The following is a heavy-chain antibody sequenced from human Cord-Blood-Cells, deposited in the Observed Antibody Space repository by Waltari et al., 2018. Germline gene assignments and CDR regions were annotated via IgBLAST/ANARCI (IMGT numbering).Heavy chain of an antibody. CDR1: GGTFSSYA. Sequence: QVQLVQSGAEVKKPGSSVKVSCKASGGTFSSYAIRWVRKAPGQGLEWMGGIIPIFGTANYAQKFQGRVTITADESTSTAYMELSSLRSEDTAVYYCAREKYYYGSGSYSQFDYWGQGTLVTVSS. J-gene: IGHJ4*02. CDR3: AREKYYYGSGSYSQFDY. V-gene: IGHV1-69*01. CDR2: IIPIFGTA. D-gene: IGHD3-10*01.